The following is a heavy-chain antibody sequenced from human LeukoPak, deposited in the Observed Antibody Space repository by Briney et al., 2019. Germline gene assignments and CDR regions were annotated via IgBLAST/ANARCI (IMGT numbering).Heavy chain of an antibody. V-gene: IGHV3-9*03. Sequence: GGSLRLSCAASGFTFDDYAMHWVRQAPGKGLEWVSGISWNSGSIGYADSVKGRFTISRDNAKNSLYLQMNSLRAKDMALYYCAKAGGIAAAGAFDYWGQGTLVTVSS. D-gene: IGHD6-13*01. CDR1: GFTFDDYA. CDR2: ISWNSGSI. CDR3: AKAGGIAAAGAFDY. J-gene: IGHJ4*02.